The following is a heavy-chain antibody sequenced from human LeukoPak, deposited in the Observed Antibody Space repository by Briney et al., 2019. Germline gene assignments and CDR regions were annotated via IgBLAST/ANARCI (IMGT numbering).Heavy chain of an antibody. Sequence: ASVKVSCKASGYTFTGYYMHWVRQAPGQGLEWMGWINPNSGGTNYAQKFQGRVTMTRDTSISTAYMELSRLRSDDTAVYYCARDVGSGYSNWFDPWGQGTLVTVSS. CDR2: INPNSGGT. CDR3: ARDVGSGYSNWFDP. D-gene: IGHD3-10*01. V-gene: IGHV1-2*02. CDR1: GYTFTGYY. J-gene: IGHJ5*02.